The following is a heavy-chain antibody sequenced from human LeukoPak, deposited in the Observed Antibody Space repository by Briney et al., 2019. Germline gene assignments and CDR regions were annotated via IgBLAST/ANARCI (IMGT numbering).Heavy chain of an antibody. CDR3: ARDNSVGDYAWWFDP. Sequence: AASVKVSCKASGYTFTSYYIHLVRQAPGQGLEWLGLISPRGGSTWYAQRFQGRVTMTRDMSTSTDYMELSSLRSEDTAVYYCARDNSVGDYAWWFDPWGQGTLVTVSS. CDR2: ISPRGGST. V-gene: IGHV1-46*01. CDR1: GYTFTSYY. D-gene: IGHD1-26*01. J-gene: IGHJ5*02.